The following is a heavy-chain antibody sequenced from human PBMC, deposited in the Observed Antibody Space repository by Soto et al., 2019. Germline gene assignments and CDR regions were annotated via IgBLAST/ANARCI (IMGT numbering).Heavy chain of an antibody. D-gene: IGHD1-1*01. CDR3: AREIVTTGEYYFDS. J-gene: IGHJ4*02. CDR2: INRDGSST. CDR1: GFTFRSYW. Sequence: GGSLRLSCAASGFTFRSYWMHWVHQAPGKGLVWVSRINRDGSSTSYADSVKGRVTISRDTAKNTLYLQMNSLRAEDTAVYYCAREIVTTGEYYFDSWGLGTLVTVSS. V-gene: IGHV3-74*01.